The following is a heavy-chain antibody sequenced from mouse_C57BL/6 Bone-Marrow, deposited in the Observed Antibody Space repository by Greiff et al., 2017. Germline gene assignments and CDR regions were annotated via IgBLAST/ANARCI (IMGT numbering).Heavy chain of an antibody. CDR2: INPGSGGT. J-gene: IGHJ2*01. Sequence: QVQLQQSGAELVRPGTSVKVSCKASGYAFTNYLIEWVKQRPGQGLEWIGVINPGSGGTNYNEKFKGKATLTADKSSSTAYMQLSSLTSEDSAVYFCAREEGTYGSSFDYWGQGTTLTVSS. CDR3: AREEGTYGSSFDY. D-gene: IGHD1-1*01. CDR1: GYAFTNYL. V-gene: IGHV1-54*01.